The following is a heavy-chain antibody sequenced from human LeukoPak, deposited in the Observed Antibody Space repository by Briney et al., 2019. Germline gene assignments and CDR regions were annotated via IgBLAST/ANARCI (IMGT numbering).Heavy chain of an antibody. CDR3: ARVEGSGWYWDAFDI. J-gene: IGHJ3*02. Sequence: PSQTLSLTCTVSGGSISSGDYYWSWIRQPPGKGLEWIGDIYYSGSTYYNPSLKSRVTISVDTSKNQFSLKLSSVTAADTAVYYCARVEGSGWYWDAFDIWGQGSMVTVSS. CDR2: IYYSGST. D-gene: IGHD6-19*01. V-gene: IGHV4-30-4*08. CDR1: GGSISSGDYY.